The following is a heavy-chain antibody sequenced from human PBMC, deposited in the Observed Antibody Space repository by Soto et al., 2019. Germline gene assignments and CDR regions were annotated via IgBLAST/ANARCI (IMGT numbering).Heavy chain of an antibody. D-gene: IGHD2-15*01. V-gene: IGHV3-23*04. CDR2: ISASAITT. CDR3: AKPPGFNNVVPAYFDY. Sequence: EVQLVDSGGGLVQPGESLRLSCAGSGFTFSAYAMSWVRQAPGEGLEWVSSISASAITTYNTDSVRGRFTISRDNSRNTVYLQMNSLRAEDTAVYFCAKPPGFNNVVPAYFDYWGGGTRVTVSS. CDR1: GFTFSAYA. J-gene: IGHJ4*02.